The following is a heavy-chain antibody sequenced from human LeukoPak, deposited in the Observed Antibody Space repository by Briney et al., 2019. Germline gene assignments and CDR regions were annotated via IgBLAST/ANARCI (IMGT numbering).Heavy chain of an antibody. CDR2: IYSGGST. D-gene: IGHD5-18*01. J-gene: IGHJ3*02. CDR1: GFTVSSNY. Sequence: PGGSLRLSCAASGFTVSSNYMSWVRQAPGKGLEWVSVIYSGGSTYYADSAKGRFTISRDNSKNTLYLQMNSLRAEDTAVYYCARDLAMADAFDIWGQGTMVTVSS. CDR3: ARDLAMADAFDI. V-gene: IGHV3-53*01.